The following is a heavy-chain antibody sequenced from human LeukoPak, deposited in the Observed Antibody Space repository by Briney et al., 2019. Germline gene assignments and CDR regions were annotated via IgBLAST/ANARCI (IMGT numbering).Heavy chain of an antibody. D-gene: IGHD5-12*01. CDR3: AKDRQGVRGVATIF. Sequence: GGSLRLSCAASGFTFSSYAMSWVRQAPGKGLEWVSAISGCGGSTYYADSVKGRFTISRDNSKNTLYLQMNSLRAEDTAVYYCAKDRQGVRGVATIFWGQGTLVTVSS. J-gene: IGHJ4*02. V-gene: IGHV3-23*01. CDR2: ISGCGGST. CDR1: GFTFSSYA.